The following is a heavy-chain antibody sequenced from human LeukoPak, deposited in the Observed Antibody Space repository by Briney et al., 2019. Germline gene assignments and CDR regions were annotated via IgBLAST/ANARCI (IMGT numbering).Heavy chain of an antibody. J-gene: IGHJ4*02. V-gene: IGHV1-2*02. Sequence: ASVKVSCKASGYTFTGYYMHWVRQAPGQGLEWMGWINPNSGGTNYAQKFQGRVTMTRDTSISTAYMELSRLRSDDTAVYYCARGQGSGSYYNYFDYWGQGTLVTVSS. D-gene: IGHD3-10*01. CDR1: GYTFTGYY. CDR3: ARGQGSGSYYNYFDY. CDR2: INPNSGGT.